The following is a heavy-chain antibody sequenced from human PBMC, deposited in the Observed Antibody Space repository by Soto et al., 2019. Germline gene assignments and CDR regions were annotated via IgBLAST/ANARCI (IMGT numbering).Heavy chain of an antibody. CDR3: AKDGYSYLPY. J-gene: IGHJ4*02. D-gene: IGHD5-18*01. Sequence: PGGSLRLSCAASGFTFSSYGMHWVRQAPGKGLEWVAVISYDGSNKYYADSVKGRFTISRDNSKNTLYLQMNSLRAEDTAVYYCAKDGYSYLPYWGQGTLVTVSS. V-gene: IGHV3-30*18. CDR2: ISYDGSNK. CDR1: GFTFSSYG.